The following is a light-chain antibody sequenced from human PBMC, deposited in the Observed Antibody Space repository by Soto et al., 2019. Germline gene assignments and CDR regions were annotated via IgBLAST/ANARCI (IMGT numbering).Light chain of an antibody. CDR1: QSVSSN. J-gene: IGKJ4*01. V-gene: IGKV3D-15*01. CDR3: QQYHDWVT. Sequence: DIVMTQSPATLSVSPGERATLSCRASQSVSSNFLAWYQQKPGQSPRLLIYGKSTRATGIPARFSGSGSGTEFTLTIGYLRPEDSAVYFCQQYHDWVTFGGGTKVEIK. CDR2: GKS.